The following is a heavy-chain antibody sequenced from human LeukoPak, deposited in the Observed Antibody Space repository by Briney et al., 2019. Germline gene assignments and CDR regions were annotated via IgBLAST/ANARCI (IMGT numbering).Heavy chain of an antibody. V-gene: IGHV4-34*01. J-gene: IGHJ4*02. Sequence: PSETLSLTCAVYGGSFSGYYWSWIRQPPGKGLEWIGEINHSGSTNYNPSLKSRVTISVDTSKNQFSLKLSSVTAADTAVYYCARDLDYYGSGSYYNVGFDCWGQGTLVTVSS. CDR1: GGSFSGYY. CDR3: ARDLDYYGSGSYYNVGFDC. D-gene: IGHD3-10*01. CDR2: INHSGST.